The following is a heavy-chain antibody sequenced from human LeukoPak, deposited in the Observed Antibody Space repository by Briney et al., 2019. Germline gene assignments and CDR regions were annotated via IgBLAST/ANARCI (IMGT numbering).Heavy chain of an antibody. V-gene: IGHV3-48*01. J-gene: IGHJ4*02. CDR2: ISRSSSTI. CDR3: AKVLYYYGSDYFDY. CDR1: GFTFSSYS. D-gene: IGHD3-10*01. Sequence: PGGSLRLSCAASGFTFSSYSMNWVRQAPGKGLEWVSHISRSSSTIYYADSVKGRFTISRDNSKNTLYLQMNSLRAEDTAVYYCAKVLYYYGSDYFDYWGQGTLVTVSS.